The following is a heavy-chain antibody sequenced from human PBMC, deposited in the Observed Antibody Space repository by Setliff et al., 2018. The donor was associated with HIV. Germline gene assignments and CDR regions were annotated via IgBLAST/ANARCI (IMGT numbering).Heavy chain of an antibody. CDR1: GFTVSSNY. J-gene: IGHJ4*02. CDR2: IYTGGST. V-gene: IGHV3-66*02. Sequence: PGGSLRLSCAASGFTVSSNYMNWVRQAPGKGLEWVSLIYTGGSTYHADSVKGRFTLSRDTSKNTLSLQMNTLRPEDTAVYYCARVRLYNSALDYWGQGTLVT. D-gene: IGHD3-22*01. CDR3: ARVRLYNSALDY.